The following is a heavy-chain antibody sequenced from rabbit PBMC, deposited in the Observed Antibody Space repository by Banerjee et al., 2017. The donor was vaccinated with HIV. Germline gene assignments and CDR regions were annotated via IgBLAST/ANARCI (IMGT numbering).Heavy chain of an antibody. D-gene: IGHD4-2*01. V-gene: IGHV1S47*01. CDR2: IDPLFGTT. CDR1: GFDFSSYG. J-gene: IGHJ6*01. CDR3: ARDLGTDSRGFDL. Sequence: EQLVESGGGLVQPGGSLKLSCKASGFDFSSYGVSWVRQAPGKGLEWIGYIDPLFGTTYYATWVNGRFTISSHNAQNTVLLQMTSLTAADTATYFCARDLGTDSRGFDLWGPGTLVTVS.